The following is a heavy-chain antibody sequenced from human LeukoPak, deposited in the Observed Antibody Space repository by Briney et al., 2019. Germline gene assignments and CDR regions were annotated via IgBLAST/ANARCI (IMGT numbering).Heavy chain of an antibody. Sequence: PSETLSLTCTVSGGSISSYYWSWIRQPPGKGLEWIGYIYYSGSTNYNPSLKSRVTISVDTSKNQFSLKLSSVTAADTAVYYCARDLRCSSTSCLRKDYMDVWGKGTTVTVSS. D-gene: IGHD2-2*01. J-gene: IGHJ6*03. CDR3: ARDLRCSSTSCLRKDYMDV. CDR2: IYYSGST. V-gene: IGHV4-59*01. CDR1: GGSISSYY.